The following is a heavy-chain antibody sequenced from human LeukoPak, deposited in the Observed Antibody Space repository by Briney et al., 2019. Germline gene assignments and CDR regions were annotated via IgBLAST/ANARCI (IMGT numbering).Heavy chain of an antibody. CDR3: ARGNCSSTSCYRYFDY. D-gene: IGHD2-2*01. V-gene: IGHV4-34*01. Sequence: SETLSLTCAVYGGTFSGDYCSCNREPPGNELKSIGEINHSGSTNYNPSLKSRVTISVDTSKNQFSLKLSSVTAADTAVYYCARGNCSSTSCYRYFDYWGQGTLVTVSS. CDR2: INHSGST. CDR1: GGTFSGDY. J-gene: IGHJ4*02.